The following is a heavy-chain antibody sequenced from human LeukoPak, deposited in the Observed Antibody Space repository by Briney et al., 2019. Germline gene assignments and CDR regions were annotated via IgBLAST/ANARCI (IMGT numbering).Heavy chain of an antibody. CDR1: GFSFSSYW. J-gene: IGHJ4*02. CDR2: IKEDGSEE. CDR3: ARDWMSGRYYGYYFDF. Sequence: PGGSLRLSCAASGFSFSSYWMGWVRQAPGKGLEWVANIKEDGSEEYYVDSVKGRFTISRDNAKNSLYLQMNSLRADDTAVYYCARDWMSGRYYGYYFDFWGQGTLVTVSS. V-gene: IGHV3-7*03. D-gene: IGHD3-10*01.